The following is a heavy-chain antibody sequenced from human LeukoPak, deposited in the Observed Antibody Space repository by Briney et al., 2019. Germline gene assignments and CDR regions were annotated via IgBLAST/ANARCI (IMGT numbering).Heavy chain of an antibody. CDR2: MNPNSGNT. Sequence: ASVKVSCKASGYTFTSYDINWVRQATGLGLEWMGWMNPNSGNTGYAQKFQGRVTITRNTSISTAYMELSSLRSEDTAVYYCARGGASSIAGNEGFDYWGQGTLVTVSS. CDR3: ARGGASSIAGNEGFDY. V-gene: IGHV1-8*03. D-gene: IGHD6-6*01. J-gene: IGHJ4*02. CDR1: GYTFTSYD.